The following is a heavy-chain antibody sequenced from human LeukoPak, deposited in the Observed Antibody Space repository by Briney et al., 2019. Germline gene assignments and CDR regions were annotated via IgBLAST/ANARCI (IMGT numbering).Heavy chain of an antibody. J-gene: IGHJ3*02. V-gene: IGHV4-59*08. CDR2: IYYSGSN. CDR3: ARHVKGATNAFEI. Sequence: PSETLSLTCTVSGGSISSYYWSWVRQPPGKGLEWIAHIYYSGSNSYNPSLKSRVTTLVDTSKNQFSLELSSVTAADTAVYYCARHVKGATNAFEIWGQGTMVTVSS. D-gene: IGHD1-26*01. CDR1: GGSISSYY.